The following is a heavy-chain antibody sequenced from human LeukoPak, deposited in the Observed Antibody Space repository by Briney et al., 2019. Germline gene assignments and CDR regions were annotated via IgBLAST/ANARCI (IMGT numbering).Heavy chain of an antibody. CDR1: GFTFSSYA. V-gene: IGHV3-30-3*01. J-gene: IGHJ4*02. CDR2: ISYDGSNK. D-gene: IGHD1-26*01. Sequence: GGSLRLSCAASGFTFSSYAMHWVRQAPGKGLEWVAVISYDGSNKYYADSVKGRFTISRDNSKNTLYLQMNSLRAEDTAVYYCARERALVGAAPYYFDYWGQGTLVIVSS. CDR3: ARERALVGAAPYYFDY.